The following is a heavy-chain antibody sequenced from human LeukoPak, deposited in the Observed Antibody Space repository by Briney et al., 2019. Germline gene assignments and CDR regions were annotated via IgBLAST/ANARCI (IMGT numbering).Heavy chain of an antibody. CDR3: VRMGIVGATGYYFDY. J-gene: IGHJ4*02. V-gene: IGHV4-31*03. D-gene: IGHD1-26*01. CDR2: IYYSGST. CDR1: GGSISSGNYY. Sequence: SETLSLTCTVSGGSISSGNYYWNWIRQHPGKGLEWIGYIYYSGSTYYNPSLKSRVNISVDTSKNQFSLKLNSVTAADTAVYYCVRMGIVGATGYYFDYWGQGTLVTVSS.